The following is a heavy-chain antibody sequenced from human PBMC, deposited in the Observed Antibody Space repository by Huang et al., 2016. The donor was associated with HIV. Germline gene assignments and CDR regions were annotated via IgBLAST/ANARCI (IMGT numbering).Heavy chain of an antibody. V-gene: IGHV1-69*01. CDR3: AMSLRYQYDSRSYWGRYFDY. CDR2: IIPLFRAP. CDR1: GGSFSDQI. J-gene: IGHJ4*02. Sequence: QVQLEQSGPAVRKPGSSVKVSCQASGGSFSDQIISWVRPAPGHRFEWMGGIIPLFRAPAYAQELKGRVTMTADEATATIYMELNSLTSEDTAVYYCAMSLRYQYDSRSYWGRYFDYWGQGTLVTVSS. D-gene: IGHD3-16*01.